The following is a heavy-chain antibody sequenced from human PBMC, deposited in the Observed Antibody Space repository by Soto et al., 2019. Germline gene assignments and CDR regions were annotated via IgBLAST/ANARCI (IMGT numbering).Heavy chain of an antibody. CDR1: GGTFSSYA. J-gene: IGHJ4*02. V-gene: IGHV1-69*06. CDR2: IIPIFGTA. CDR3: ARDESAAMVYYFDY. Sequence: QVQLVQSGAEVKKPGSSVKVSCKASGGTFSSYAISWVRQAPGQGLEWMGGIIPIFGTANYAQEFQGRVTITADKSTRTAYMELSSLRCENTAVYYCARDESAAMVYYFDYCGQGTLVTVSS. D-gene: IGHD5-18*01.